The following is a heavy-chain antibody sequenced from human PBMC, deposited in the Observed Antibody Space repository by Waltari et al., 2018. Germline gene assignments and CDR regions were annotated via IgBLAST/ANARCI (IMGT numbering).Heavy chain of an antibody. CDR3: ARNSGSGWYGSLFDY. CDR1: GGSISSSSYY. D-gene: IGHD6-19*01. Sequence: QLQLQESGPGLVKPSETLSLTCTVSGGSISSSSYYWGWIRQPPGKGLEWIGSIYYSGSTYYNPSLKSRVTISVDTSKNQFSLKLSSVTAADTAVYYCARNSGSGWYGSLFDYWGQGTLVTVSS. J-gene: IGHJ4*02. V-gene: IGHV4-39*01. CDR2: IYYSGST.